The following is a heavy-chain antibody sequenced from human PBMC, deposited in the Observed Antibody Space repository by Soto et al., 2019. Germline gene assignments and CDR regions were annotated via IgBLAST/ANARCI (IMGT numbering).Heavy chain of an antibody. V-gene: IGHV1-18*01. CDR2: ISAYNGNT. CDR1: GYTFTSYG. J-gene: IGHJ4*02. D-gene: IGHD2-21*02. Sequence: VASVKVSCKAAGYTFTSYGIIWVRQAPGQGLEWMGWISAYNGNTNYAQKLQGRVTMTTDTSTSTAYMELRSLRSDDTAVYYCARDHPLNCGGDCYLDYWGQGTLVTVSS. CDR3: ARDHPLNCGGDCYLDY.